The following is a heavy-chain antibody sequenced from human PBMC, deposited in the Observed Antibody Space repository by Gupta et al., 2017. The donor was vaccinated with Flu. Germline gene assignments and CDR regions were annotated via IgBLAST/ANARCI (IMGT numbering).Heavy chain of an antibody. D-gene: IGHD2-15*01. CDR2: ISGSGGST. V-gene: IGHV3-23*01. J-gene: IGHJ4*02. CDR3: AKEDIGDCSGGSCGPLGHLDY. Sequence: VRQAPGKGLEWVSAISGSGGSTYYADSGKGRFTISRENSKNTRYLQMNSLRAEDTAVYYCAKEDIGDCSGGSCGPLGHLDYWGQGTRVTVSA.